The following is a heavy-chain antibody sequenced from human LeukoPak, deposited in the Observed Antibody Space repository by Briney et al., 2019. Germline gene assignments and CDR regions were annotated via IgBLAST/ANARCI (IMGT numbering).Heavy chain of an antibody. Sequence: ASVKVSCKVSGYTLTELSMHWVRQAPGKELEWMGGFDPEDGETIYAQKFQGRVTMTEDTSTDTAYMELSSLRSEDTAVYYCATAYDSWISRFDYWGQGTLVTVSS. CDR3: ATAYDSWISRFDY. CDR1: GYTLTELS. J-gene: IGHJ4*02. CDR2: FDPEDGET. D-gene: IGHD5-12*01. V-gene: IGHV1-24*01.